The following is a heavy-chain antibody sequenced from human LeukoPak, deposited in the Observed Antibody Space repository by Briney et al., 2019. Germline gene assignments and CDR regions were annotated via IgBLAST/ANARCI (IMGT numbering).Heavy chain of an antibody. J-gene: IGHJ4*02. CDR2: IYSGGST. V-gene: IGHV3-53*01. D-gene: IGHD3-22*01. CDR1: GFTVSINY. Sequence: GGSLRLSCAASGFTVSINYMSWVRQARGKGLECVSVIYSGGSTYYADSVKGRFTISRDNTKSTLYLQMNSLRADDTAVYYCARGPTYYYDSSGYTGFDYWGQGTLVTVSS. CDR3: ARGPTYYYDSSGYTGFDY.